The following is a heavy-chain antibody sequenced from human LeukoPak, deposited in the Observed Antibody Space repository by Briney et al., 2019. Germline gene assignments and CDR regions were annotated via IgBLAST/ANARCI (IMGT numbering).Heavy chain of an antibody. CDR1: GFTFSSYG. V-gene: IGHV3-30*12. Sequence: GGSLRLSCAASGFTFSSYGMHWVRQAPGKGLEWVAVISYDGSNKYYADSVKGRFTISRDNSKNTLYLQMNSLRAEDTAVYYCAGKNYDILTGSPNDAFDIWGQGTMVTVSS. CDR3: AGKNYDILTGSPNDAFDI. D-gene: IGHD3-9*01. CDR2: ISYDGSNK. J-gene: IGHJ3*02.